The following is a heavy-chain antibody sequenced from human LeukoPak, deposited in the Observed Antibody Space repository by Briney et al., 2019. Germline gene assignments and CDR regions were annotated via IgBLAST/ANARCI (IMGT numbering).Heavy chain of an antibody. V-gene: IGHV3-7*01. Sequence: GGSLRLSCAASGSAFSDFWMSWVRQAPGKGLEWVANIRHDGNAKNYVPSVRGRSTISRDNAKNSLCLQMNSLTVEDTAVYYRATSHDSAGNDWGQGTLVTVSS. CDR1: GSAFSDFW. CDR3: ATSHDSAGND. D-gene: IGHD2-15*01. J-gene: IGHJ4*02. CDR2: IRHDGNAK.